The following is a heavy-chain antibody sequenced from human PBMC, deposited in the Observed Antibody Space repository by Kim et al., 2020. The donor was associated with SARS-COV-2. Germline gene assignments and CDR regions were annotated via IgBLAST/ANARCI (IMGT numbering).Heavy chain of an antibody. CDR2: ISWNSGSI. CDR3: AKDIFSRSWIPEFFDY. Sequence: GGSLRLSCATSGFTFDDYAMHWVRQAPGKGLEWVSGISWNSGSIGYADSVKGRFTISRDNAKNSLYLQMNSLRAEDTALYYCAKDIFSRSWIPEFFDYWGQGTLVTVSS. V-gene: IGHV3-9*01. CDR1: GFTFDDYA. D-gene: IGHD6-13*01. J-gene: IGHJ4*02.